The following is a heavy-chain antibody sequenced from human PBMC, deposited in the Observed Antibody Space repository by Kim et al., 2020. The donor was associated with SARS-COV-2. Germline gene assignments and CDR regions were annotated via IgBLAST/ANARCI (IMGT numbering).Heavy chain of an antibody. CDR1: GFTFSNYW. Sequence: GGSLRLSCTASGFTFSNYWMHWVRQAPGQGLVWVSTINGDGSTTSYADSVKGRSTTSRDNAKNTRYLKMNSLRAEDTAVYYWERTLNDETDTGGQGTLVTVSS. CDR3: ERTLNDETDT. J-gene: IGHJ5*02. V-gene: IGHV3-74*01. CDR2: INGDGSTT.